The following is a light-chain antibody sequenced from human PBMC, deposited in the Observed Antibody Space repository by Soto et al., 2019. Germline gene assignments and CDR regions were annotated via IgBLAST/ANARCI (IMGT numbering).Light chain of an antibody. Sequence: DIQMTQSPSSLSASVGDRVTITCRAGQSITSHLNWYQHKPGKAPKLLIYAASILQSGVPSRFSGSGSGTGFTLTISSLQPEDFATYYCQESYSTPYTFGRGTKVDIK. CDR3: QESYSTPYT. CDR1: QSITSH. CDR2: AAS. V-gene: IGKV1-39*01. J-gene: IGKJ2*01.